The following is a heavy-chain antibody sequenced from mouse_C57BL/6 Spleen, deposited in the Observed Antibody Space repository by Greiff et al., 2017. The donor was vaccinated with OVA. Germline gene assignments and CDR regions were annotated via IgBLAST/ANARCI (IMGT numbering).Heavy chain of an antibody. V-gene: IGHV1-54*01. CDR3: ARLTWYFDV. J-gene: IGHJ1*03. CDR1: GYAFTNYL. CDR2: INPGSGGT. Sequence: VQLQQSGAELVRPGTSVKVSCKASGYAFTNYLIEWVKQRPGQGLEWIGVINPGSGGTNYNEKFKGKATLTADKSSSTAYMQLSSLTSEDSAVYFCARLTWYFDVWGTGTTVTVSS.